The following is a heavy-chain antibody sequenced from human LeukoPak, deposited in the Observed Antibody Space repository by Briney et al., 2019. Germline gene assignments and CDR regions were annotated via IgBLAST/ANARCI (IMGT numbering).Heavy chain of an antibody. CDR2: INWNGDSP. CDR1: GFSFDGYG. V-gene: IGHV3-20*04. Sequence: GVPLRLSCVASGFSFDGYGMSWVRQAPGKGLEWVSGINWNGDSPTYADSVKGRFTISRDRAKNSLYLQMNSLRAEDTALYYCARAVTGYYYYGMDVWGQGTTVTVSS. D-gene: IGHD1-14*01. CDR3: ARAVTGYYYYGMDV. J-gene: IGHJ6*02.